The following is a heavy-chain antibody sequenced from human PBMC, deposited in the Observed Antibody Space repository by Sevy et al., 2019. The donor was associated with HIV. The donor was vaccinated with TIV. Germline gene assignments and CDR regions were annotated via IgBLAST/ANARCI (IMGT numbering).Heavy chain of an antibody. V-gene: IGHV3-73*01. CDR2: IRSKANSYAT. CDR1: GFTFSGSA. Sequence: GGSLRLSCAASGFTFSGSAMHWVRQASGKGLEWVGRIRSKANSYATAYAASVKGRLTISRDDSKNTAYLQMNSLKTEDTAVYYCTRHRNQGYYDSSGYYYRDDYWGQGTLVTVSS. J-gene: IGHJ4*02. D-gene: IGHD3-22*01. CDR3: TRHRNQGYYDSSGYYYRDDY.